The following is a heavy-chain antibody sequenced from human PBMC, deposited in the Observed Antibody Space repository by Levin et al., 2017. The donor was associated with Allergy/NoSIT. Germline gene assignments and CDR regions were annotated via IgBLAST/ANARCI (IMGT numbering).Heavy chain of an antibody. J-gene: IGHJ6*02. CDR2: IKQDGSEP. D-gene: IGHD3-16*02. Sequence: GGSLRLSCAASGFTYTSFWMAWVRQAPGKGLEWVANIKQDGSEPYYVDSVKGRFTISRDNAKNSVYLQMNSLRVDDTAVYYCAREEGWGYHYGMDVWGQGTTVTVSS. CDR1: GFTYTSFW. CDR3: AREEGWGYHYGMDV. V-gene: IGHV3-7*01.